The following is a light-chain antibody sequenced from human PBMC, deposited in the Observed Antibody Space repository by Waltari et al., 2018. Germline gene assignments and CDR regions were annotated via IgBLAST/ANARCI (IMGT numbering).Light chain of an antibody. CDR2: DVS. CDR1: SSDVGGYNY. Sequence: QSALTQPASVSGSPGQSITISCTGTSSDVGGYNYVSWYQPQPGKAPKLMIYDVSKRPSGVSNRFSGSKSANTASLTISGLQAEDEADYYCNSYTSSTTNVFGTGTKVTVL. V-gene: IGLV2-14*01. CDR3: NSYTSSTTNV. J-gene: IGLJ1*01.